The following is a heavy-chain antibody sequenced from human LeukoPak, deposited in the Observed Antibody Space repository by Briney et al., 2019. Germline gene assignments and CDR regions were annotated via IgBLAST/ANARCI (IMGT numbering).Heavy chain of an antibody. CDR3: ATKQWLAPPPDS. J-gene: IGHJ4*02. CDR1: GFTFSKYW. Sequence: GGSLRLSCAASGFTFSKYWMLWVRHSPGRGLESVSRINTDGTVTTYADSVKGRFTVSRDNADNTMFLQMNSVRDEDTAVYYCATKQWLAPPPDSWGQGTPVTVSS. V-gene: IGHV3-74*01. CDR2: INTDGTVT. D-gene: IGHD6-19*01.